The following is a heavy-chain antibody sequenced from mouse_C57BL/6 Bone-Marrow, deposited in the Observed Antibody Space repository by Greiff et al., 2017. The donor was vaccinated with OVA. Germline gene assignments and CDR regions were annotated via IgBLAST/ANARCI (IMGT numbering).Heavy chain of an antibody. CDR2: ICPGDGDT. CDR1: GYAFSDYC. V-gene: IGHV1-80*01. Sequence: QVQLQQSGAELVKPGASVKISCTASGYAFSDYCMNWVEQSPGKGLEWLGQICPGDGDTNYAGKFKGKATLTADKSSSTAYMQVSSLTSEDSAVYYCARGGFGGQGNTITVSS. CDR3: ARGGF. J-gene: IGHJ2*01.